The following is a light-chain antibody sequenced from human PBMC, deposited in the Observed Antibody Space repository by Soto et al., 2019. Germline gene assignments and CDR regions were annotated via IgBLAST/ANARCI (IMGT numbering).Light chain of an antibody. V-gene: IGKV3-20*01. J-gene: IGKJ1*01. Sequence: EIVLTQSPGTLSLSPGERATLSCRASQSVSSSFLAWYQQNTDQAPRLIIYGASSRATGIPDRFSGSGFGADFTLTISRLESEDFAVYYCQQYGRSPLTFGQGTKLEIK. CDR1: QSVSSSF. CDR2: GAS. CDR3: QQYGRSPLT.